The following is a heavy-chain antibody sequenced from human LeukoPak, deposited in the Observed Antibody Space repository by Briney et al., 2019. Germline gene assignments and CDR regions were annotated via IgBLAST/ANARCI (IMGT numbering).Heavy chain of an antibody. Sequence: GGSLRLSCAASGFTFSSYAMHWVRQSLGKGLEWVAVMSYDGFNKYYADSVKGRFTISRDNSKNTLYPQMNSLRAEDTAVYYCAKTKGYSYGYYFDYWGQGTLVTVSS. CDR2: MSYDGFNK. CDR3: AKTKGYSYGYYFDY. V-gene: IGHV3-30*18. CDR1: GFTFSSYA. D-gene: IGHD5-18*01. J-gene: IGHJ4*02.